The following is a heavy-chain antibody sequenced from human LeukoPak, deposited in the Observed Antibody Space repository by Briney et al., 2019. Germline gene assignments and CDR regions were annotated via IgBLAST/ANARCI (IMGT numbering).Heavy chain of an antibody. CDR3: ARGSAAIMGFDY. CDR2: INHSGST. Sequence: PSETLSLTCAVYGGSLSGYYWSWIRQPPGKGLEWIGEINHSGSTNYNPSLKSRVTISVDTSKNQFSLKLSSVTAADTAVYYCARGSAAIMGFDYWGQGTLVTVSS. V-gene: IGHV4-34*01. CDR1: GGSLSGYY. D-gene: IGHD2-2*01. J-gene: IGHJ4*02.